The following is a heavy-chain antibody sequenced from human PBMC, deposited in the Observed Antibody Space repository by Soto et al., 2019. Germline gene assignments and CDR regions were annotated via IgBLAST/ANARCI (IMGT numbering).Heavy chain of an antibody. CDR3: ARLDSSGWYFDY. CDR1: GGSISSSSYY. D-gene: IGHD6-19*01. V-gene: IGHV4-39*01. J-gene: IGHJ4*02. CDR2: IYYIGST. Sequence: SETLSLTCTVSGGSISSSSYYWGWIRQPPGKGLEWIGSIYYIGSTYYNPSLKSRVTISVDTSKNQFSLKMGSVTAADTAVYYCARLDSSGWYFDYWGQGTLVTVSS.